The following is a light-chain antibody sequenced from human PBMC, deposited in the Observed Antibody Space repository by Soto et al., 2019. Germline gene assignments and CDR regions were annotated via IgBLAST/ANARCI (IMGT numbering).Light chain of an antibody. CDR1: QSVRSNY. V-gene: IGKV3-20*01. CDR2: GAS. Sequence: EIVLTQSPGTMSLSPGERATLSCRASQSVRSNYLAWYQQKPGQAPRLLIYGASSRATGVPDRFIGSGSGTDFTLTNSRLEPEDSAVYYCQQYGSSPTITFGQGTKLEIK. CDR3: QQYGSSPTIT. J-gene: IGKJ2*01.